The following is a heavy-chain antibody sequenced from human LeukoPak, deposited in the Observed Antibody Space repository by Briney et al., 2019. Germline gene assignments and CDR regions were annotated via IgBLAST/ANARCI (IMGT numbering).Heavy chain of an antibody. D-gene: IGHD6-6*01. J-gene: IGHJ6*02. Sequence: SVKVSCKASGYTFTGYYMHWVRQAPGQGLEGMGWINPNSGGTNYAQKFQGRVTMTRDTSISTAYMELSRLRSDDTAVYYCARDGRVAARPDYYYGMDVWGQGTTVTVSS. V-gene: IGHV1-2*02. CDR2: INPNSGGT. CDR1: GYTFTGYY. CDR3: ARDGRVAARPDYYYGMDV.